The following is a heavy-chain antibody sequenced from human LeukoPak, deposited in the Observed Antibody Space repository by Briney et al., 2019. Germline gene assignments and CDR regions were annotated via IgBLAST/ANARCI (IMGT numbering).Heavy chain of an antibody. V-gene: IGHV4-38-2*01. D-gene: IGHD2-15*01. CDR3: ARAMSYSQHFFDH. J-gene: IGHJ4*02. Sequence: SETLSLTCAVSGYSITSGYYWGWIRQSPGKELEWIGSIHHSGNTYYNPSLKSRVTISVDTSKNQFFLKLSSVTAADTAMYYCARAMSYSQHFFDHWGQGTLVTVSS. CDR2: IHHSGNT. CDR1: GYSITSGYY.